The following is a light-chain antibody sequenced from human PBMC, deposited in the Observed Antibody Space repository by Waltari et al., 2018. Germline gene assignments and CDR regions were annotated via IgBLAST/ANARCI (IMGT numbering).Light chain of an antibody. J-gene: IGKJ4*01. CDR1: QSISNY. CDR2: AAS. CDR3: LHLNNFPLS. Sequence: DIQMTQSPSSLSASVGDRVTITCRASQSISNYLNWYQQKPGKAPNLLIYAASSLQSGVPSRFSGSGSGTDFTLTISSLQPEDFATYYCLHLNNFPLSFGGGTKVELK. V-gene: IGKV1-39*01.